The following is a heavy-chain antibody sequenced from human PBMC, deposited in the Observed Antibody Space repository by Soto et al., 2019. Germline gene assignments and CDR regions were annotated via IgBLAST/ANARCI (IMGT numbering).Heavy chain of an antibody. CDR1: GGSFSGYY. V-gene: IGHV4-34*01. J-gene: IGHJ5*02. CDR2: INHSGST. D-gene: IGHD2-15*01. Sequence: SETLSLTCAVYGGSFSGYYWSWIRQPPGKGLEWIGEINHSGSTNYNPSLKSRVTISVDTSKNQFSLKLSSVTAADTAVYYCARLRRGIVVREGKGYNWFDPWGQGTLVTVSS. CDR3: ARLRRGIVVREGKGYNWFDP.